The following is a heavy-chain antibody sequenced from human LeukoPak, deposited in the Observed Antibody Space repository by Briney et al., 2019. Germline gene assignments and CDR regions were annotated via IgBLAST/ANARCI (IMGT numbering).Heavy chain of an antibody. CDR2: IWYGGSNK. D-gene: IGHD3-22*01. CDR3: AKEGDYYDSSANNKGDYYYYMDV. CDR1: GFTFSSYG. V-gene: IGHV3-30*02. Sequence: GGSLRLSCAASGFTFSSYGMHWVRQAPGKGLEWVAVIWYGGSNKYYADSVKGRFTISRDNSKNTLYLQMNSLRAEDTAVYYCAKEGDYYDSSANNKGDYYYYMDVWGKGTTVTVSS. J-gene: IGHJ6*03.